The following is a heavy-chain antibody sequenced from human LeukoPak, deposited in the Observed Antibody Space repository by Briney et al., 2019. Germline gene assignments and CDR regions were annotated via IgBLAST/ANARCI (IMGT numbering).Heavy chain of an antibody. CDR2: LGRSGEYK. D-gene: IGHD2-2*01. Sequence: GGSLRLSCAASGFRFTDYSMSWVHQAPGKGLEWVAGLGRSGEYKYYADSVKGRFTISRDNSKDTVSLQMNSLRAEDSAIYFCVKDRPCETCMPMDAWGQGTTVTVSS. J-gene: IGHJ6*02. V-gene: IGHV3-23*01. CDR3: VKDRPCETCMPMDA. CDR1: GFRFTDYS.